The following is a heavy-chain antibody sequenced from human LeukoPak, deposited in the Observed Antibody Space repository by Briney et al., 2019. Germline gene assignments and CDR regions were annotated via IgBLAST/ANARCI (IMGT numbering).Heavy chain of an antibody. CDR3: ARSGFSNTFPLDY. CDR1: GYTFTSYD. CDR2: MNPDSANT. J-gene: IGHJ4*02. V-gene: IGHV1-8*01. Sequence: ASVKVSCKASGYTFTSYDINWVRQATGQGLEWMGWMNPDSANTGYAQKFQGRVSMTRDTSISTGYMELSSLTSEDTAVYYCARSGFSNTFPLDYWGQGTLVTVSS. D-gene: IGHD2/OR15-2a*01.